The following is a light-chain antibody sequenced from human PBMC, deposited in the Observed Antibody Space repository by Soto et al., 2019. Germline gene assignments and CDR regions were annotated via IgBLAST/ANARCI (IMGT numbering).Light chain of an antibody. CDR2: AAS. CDR1: QTIGSSH. Sequence: EIVLTQSPGTLSLSPGERATLSCRASQTIGSSHLAWYQQKPGQAPRVLIFAASSRATGIPDRFSGSGSGTDFTLTISRLEPEDFAVYYCQQYGGSHRTFGQGTKVELK. CDR3: QQYGGSHRT. J-gene: IGKJ1*01. V-gene: IGKV3-20*01.